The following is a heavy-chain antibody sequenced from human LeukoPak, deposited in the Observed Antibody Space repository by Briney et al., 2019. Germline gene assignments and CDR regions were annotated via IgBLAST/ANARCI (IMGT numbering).Heavy chain of an antibody. D-gene: IGHD3-22*01. CDR1: GFTFSSYW. CDR3: ARVYDSSGYYLYDYYYMDV. V-gene: IGHV1-69*01. CDR2: IIPIFGTA. J-gene: IGHJ6*03. Sequence: GGSLRLSCAASGFTFSSYWMSWVRQAPGRGLEWMGGIIPIFGTANYAQKFQGRVTITADESTSTAYMELSSLRSEDTAVYYCARVYDSSGYYLYDYYYMDVWGKGTTVTVSS.